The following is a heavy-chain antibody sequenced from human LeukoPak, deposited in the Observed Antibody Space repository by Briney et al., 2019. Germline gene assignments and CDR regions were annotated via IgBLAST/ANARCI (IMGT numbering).Heavy chain of an antibody. J-gene: IGHJ4*02. CDR1: GFTFSSYA. Sequence: GGSLRFSCAASGFTFSSYAMRWVRQAPGKGLEWVSAISGSGGSTYYADSVKGRFTISRDNSKNTLYLQMNSLRAEDTAVYYCAKDQGASSWYRAIDYFDYWGQGTLVTVSS. CDR2: ISGSGGST. V-gene: IGHV3-23*01. CDR3: AKDQGASSWYRAIDYFDY. D-gene: IGHD6-13*01.